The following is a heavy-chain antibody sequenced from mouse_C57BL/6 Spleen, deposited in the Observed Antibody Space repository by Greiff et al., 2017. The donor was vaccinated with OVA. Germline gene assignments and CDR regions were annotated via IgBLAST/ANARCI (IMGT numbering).Heavy chain of an antibody. CDR1: GYTFTSYG. CDR3: ARRNLVGYAMDY. CDR2: IYPRSGNT. V-gene: IGHV1-81*01. D-gene: IGHD1-1*01. Sequence: QVQLKESGAELARPGASVKLSCKASGYTFTSYGISWVKQRTGQGLEWIGEIYPRSGNTYYNEKFKGKATLTADKSSSTAYMELRSLTSEDSAVYFCARRNLVGYAMDYWGQGTSVTVSS. J-gene: IGHJ4*01.